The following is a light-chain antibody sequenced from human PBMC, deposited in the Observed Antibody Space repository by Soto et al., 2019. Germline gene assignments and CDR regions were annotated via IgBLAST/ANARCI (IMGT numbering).Light chain of an antibody. CDR2: EVT. CDR1: SSDVGAYNY. Sequence: QSALTQPPSASGSPGQSVTISCTGTSSDVGAYNYVSWYQQHAGKAPKLVIYEVTKRPSGVPDRFSGSNSANTASLPVSGLQAEDEADYYCSSFASSNTWVFGGGTKLTVL. J-gene: IGLJ3*02. V-gene: IGLV2-8*01. CDR3: SSFASSNTWV.